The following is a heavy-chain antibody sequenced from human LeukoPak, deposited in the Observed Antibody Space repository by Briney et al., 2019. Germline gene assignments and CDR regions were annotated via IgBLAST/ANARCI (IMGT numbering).Heavy chain of an antibody. CDR3: ARGSVDIVATPILY. Sequence: ASVKVSCKASGYTFTSYGISWVRQAPGQGLEWMGWMNPNSGNTGYAQKLQGRVTMTTDTSTSTAYMELRSLRSDDTAVYYCARGSVDIVATPILYWGQGTLVTVSS. CDR1: GYTFTSYG. D-gene: IGHD5-12*01. J-gene: IGHJ4*02. CDR2: MNPNSGNT. V-gene: IGHV1-18*01.